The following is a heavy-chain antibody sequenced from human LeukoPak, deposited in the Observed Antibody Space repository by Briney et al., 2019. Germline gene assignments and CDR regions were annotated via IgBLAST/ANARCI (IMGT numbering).Heavy chain of an antibody. D-gene: IGHD3-3*01. Sequence: SVKVSCKASGGTFSSYAISWVRQAPGQGLEWMGRIIPIFGTANYAQKFQGRVTITTDESTSTAYMELSSLRSEDTAVYYCARSLWSGTHISSHFDYWGQGTLVTVSS. J-gene: IGHJ4*02. CDR1: GGTFSSYA. CDR2: IIPIFGTA. CDR3: ARSLWSGTHISSHFDY. V-gene: IGHV1-69*05.